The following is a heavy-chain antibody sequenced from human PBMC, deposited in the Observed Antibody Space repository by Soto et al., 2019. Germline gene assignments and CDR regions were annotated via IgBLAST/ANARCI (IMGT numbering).Heavy chain of an antibody. V-gene: IGHV3-30-3*01. Sequence: QVQLVESGGGVVQPGRSLRLSCAASGFTFSSYAMHWVRQAPGKGLEWVAVISYDGSNKYYADSVKGRFTISRDNSKNTLYLQMNSLRAEDTAVYYCARELDNSSELYYYYGMDVWGQGTTVTVSS. CDR2: ISYDGSNK. J-gene: IGHJ6*02. CDR3: ARELDNSSELYYYYGMDV. CDR1: GFTFSSYA. D-gene: IGHD6-25*01.